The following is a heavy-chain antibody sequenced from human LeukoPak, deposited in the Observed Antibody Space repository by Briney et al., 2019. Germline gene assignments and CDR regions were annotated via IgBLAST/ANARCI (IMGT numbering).Heavy chain of an antibody. CDR2: ISADNGNT. V-gene: IGHV1-18*04. CDR3: ARDVGSGTTNWFDP. J-gene: IGHJ5*02. CDR1: GYAFSTYY. Sequence: ASVKISCKASGYAFSTYYIHWVRQAPGEGPEWMGRISADNGNTDYAQRFQGRVTMTTDTSTSTAYMELRSLRSDDTAVYYCARDVGSGTTNWFDPWGQGTLVTVSS. D-gene: IGHD3-10*01.